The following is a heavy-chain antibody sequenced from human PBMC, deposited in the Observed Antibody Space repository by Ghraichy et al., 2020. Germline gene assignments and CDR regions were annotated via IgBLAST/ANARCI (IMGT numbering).Heavy chain of an antibody. CDR1: GGSISSSNW. CDR3: ARDNTGVYLHWFDP. CDR2: IYHSGST. D-gene: IGHD2-8*01. J-gene: IGHJ5*02. Sequence: SETLSLTCAVSGGSISSSNWWSWVRQPPGKGLEWIGKIYHSGSTNYNPSLKSRVTISVDKSKNQFSLKLGSVTAADTAVYYCARDNTGVYLHWFDPWGQGTLVTVSS. V-gene: IGHV4-4*02.